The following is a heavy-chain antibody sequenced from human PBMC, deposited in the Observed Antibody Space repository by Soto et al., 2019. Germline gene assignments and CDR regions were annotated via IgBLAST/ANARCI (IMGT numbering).Heavy chain of an antibody. CDR1: GFTVSSKY. CDR2: IQSGGPT. CDR3: ARDDVLCDGGRCYGVPLDV. Sequence: EVQLVESGGGLVQRGGSLRHFCAASGFTVSSKYMSWVRQAPGKGLEWVSLIQSGGPTYYADSVKGRFTISRDTSENTVHLQMDSLRAEDTAVYYCARDDVLCDGGRCYGVPLDVCGKGTTVTVSS. V-gene: IGHV3-66*01. D-gene: IGHD2-15*01. J-gene: IGHJ6*04.